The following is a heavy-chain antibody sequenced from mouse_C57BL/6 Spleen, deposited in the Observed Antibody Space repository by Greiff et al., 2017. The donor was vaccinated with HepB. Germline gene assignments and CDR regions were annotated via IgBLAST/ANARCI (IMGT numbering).Heavy chain of an antibody. Sequence: QVQLQQPGAELVKPGASVKMSCKASGYTFTSYWITWVKQRPGQGLEWIGDIYPGSGSTNYNEKFKSKATLTVDTSSSTAYMQLSSLTSEDSAVYYCARRPGSSYGWFAYWGQGTLVTVSA. J-gene: IGHJ3*01. CDR3: ARRPGSSYGWFAY. CDR2: IYPGSGST. CDR1: GYTFTSYW. D-gene: IGHD1-1*01. V-gene: IGHV1-55*01.